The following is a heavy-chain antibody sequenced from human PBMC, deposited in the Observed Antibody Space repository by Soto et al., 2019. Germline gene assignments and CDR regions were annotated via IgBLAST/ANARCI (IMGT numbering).Heavy chain of an antibody. D-gene: IGHD5-12*01. CDR2: ISSSGSTI. CDR3: ARTRVFRDGYNYDY. J-gene: IGHJ4*02. V-gene: IGHV3-48*03. Sequence: GGSLRLSCAASGFTFSSYEMNWVRQAPGKGLEWVSYISSSGSTIYYADSVKGRFTISRDNAKNPLYLQMNSLRAEDTAVYYCARTRVFRDGYNYDYWGQGTLVTVSS. CDR1: GFTFSSYE.